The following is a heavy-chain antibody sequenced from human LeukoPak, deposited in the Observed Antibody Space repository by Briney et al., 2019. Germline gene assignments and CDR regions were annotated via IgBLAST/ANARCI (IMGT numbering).Heavy chain of an antibody. V-gene: IGHV4-39*01. CDR3: ARARGTVVTYYFDY. J-gene: IGHJ4*02. D-gene: IGHD4-23*01. Sequence: PSETLSLTCTVSGGSISSSSHYWGWIRQPPGKGLEFIGNIYETGSTYYNPSLKSRVTIFVDTSKNQFSLRLSSVTAADTALYYCARARGTVVTYYFDYWGQGTLVTVPS. CDR1: GGSISSSSHY. CDR2: IYETGST.